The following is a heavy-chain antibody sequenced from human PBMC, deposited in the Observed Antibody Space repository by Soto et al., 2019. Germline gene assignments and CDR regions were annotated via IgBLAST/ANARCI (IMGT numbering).Heavy chain of an antibody. CDR2: INPSGGST. CDR1: GYTFTSYY. Sequence: ASVRVSCKASGYTFTSYYMHWVRQAPGQGLEWMGIINPSGGSTSYAQKFQGRVTMTRDTSTSTVYMELSSLRSEDTAVYYCATPVGQQLVPFDYWGQGTLVTVSS. J-gene: IGHJ4*02. D-gene: IGHD6-13*01. CDR3: ATPVGQQLVPFDY. V-gene: IGHV1-46*01.